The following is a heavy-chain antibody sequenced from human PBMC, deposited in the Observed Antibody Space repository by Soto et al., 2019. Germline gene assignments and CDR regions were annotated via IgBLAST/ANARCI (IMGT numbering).Heavy chain of an antibody. J-gene: IGHJ6*03. CDR2: INEDSTYI. D-gene: IGHD3-9*01. Sequence: EVQLWKPGGGLAKLGGSCRLSGTASGFASKTNSLNWSRQAPGKGLEWVSSINEDSTYIYYADSLRGRITISRDNAKDSLFLQMNSLRPDDTAVYYCVRDLGRYFRSGYMDLWGDGATVTVSS. V-gene: IGHV3-21*02. CDR1: GFASKTNS. CDR3: VRDLGRYFRSGYMDL.